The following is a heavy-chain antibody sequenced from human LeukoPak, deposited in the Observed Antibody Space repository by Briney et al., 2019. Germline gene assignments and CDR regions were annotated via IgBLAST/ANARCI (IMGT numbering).Heavy chain of an antibody. Sequence: ASVTVSCKASGYTFTSYYMHWVRQAPGQGLEWMGIINPSGGSTSYAQKFQGRVTMTRDTSTSTVYMELSSLRSEDTAVYYCARAYYYDSSGSDPLGYWGQGTLVTVSS. D-gene: IGHD3-22*01. CDR1: GYTFTSYY. CDR3: ARAYYYDSSGSDPLGY. CDR2: INPSGGST. V-gene: IGHV1-46*01. J-gene: IGHJ4*02.